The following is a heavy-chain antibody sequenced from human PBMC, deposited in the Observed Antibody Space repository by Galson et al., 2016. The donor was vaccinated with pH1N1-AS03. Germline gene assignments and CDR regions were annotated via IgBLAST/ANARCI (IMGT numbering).Heavy chain of an antibody. V-gene: IGHV2-70*11. D-gene: IGHD6-19*01. Sequence: PALVKPTQTLTLTCTFSGFSLSTNKMCVSWIRQPPGKALEWLARIDWDNDKYYSTSLKTRLTISKDTSKNQVVLTMTNMDPADTAAYYCARSSYDSGWYLDYWGQGTLVTVSS. CDR3: ARSSYDSGWYLDY. CDR1: GFSLSTNKMC. J-gene: IGHJ4*02. CDR2: IDWDNDK.